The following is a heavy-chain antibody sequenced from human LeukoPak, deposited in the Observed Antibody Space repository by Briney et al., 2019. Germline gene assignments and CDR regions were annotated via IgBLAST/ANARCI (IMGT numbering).Heavy chain of an antibody. D-gene: IGHD2-21*01. J-gene: IGHJ6*03. CDR1: GYSISSGYY. V-gene: IGHV4-38-2*01. CDR3: ARLKIDSYYMDV. CDR2: IYHSGST. Sequence: SETLSLTCAVSGYSISSGYYWGWIRQPPGKGLEWIGSIYHSGSTYYNPSLKSRVTISVDTSKNQFSLKLCSVTAADTAVYYCARLKIDSYYMDVWGKGTTVTVSS.